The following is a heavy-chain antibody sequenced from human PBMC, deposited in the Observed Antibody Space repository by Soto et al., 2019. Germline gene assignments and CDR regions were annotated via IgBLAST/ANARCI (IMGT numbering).Heavy chain of an antibody. D-gene: IGHD2-21*02. CDR2: INHSGST. CDR1: GGSFSGYY. J-gene: IGHJ3*02. V-gene: IGHV4-34*01. CDR3: ARVDHIVVVTAIPHAFDI. Sequence: QVQLQQWGAGLLKPSETLSLTCAVYGGSFSGYYWSWIRQPPGKGLERIGEINHSGSTNYNPSLKSRVTKSVDPSKNQFSLKLSSVTAADTAVYYCARVDHIVVVTAIPHAFDIWGQGTMVTVSS.